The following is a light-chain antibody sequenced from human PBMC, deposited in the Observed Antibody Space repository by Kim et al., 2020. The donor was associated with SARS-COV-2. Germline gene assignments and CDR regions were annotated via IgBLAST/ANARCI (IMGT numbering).Light chain of an antibody. CDR1: SSDVGSYNR. Sequence: GQSVTTSCTATSSDVGSYNRVSWYQQPPGTAPKLMIYEVSNRPSGVPDRFSGSKAGNTASLTISGLQAEDEADYYCSSYRSGSTYVFGTGTKVTVL. V-gene: IGLV2-18*02. CDR2: EVS. CDR3: SSYRSGSTYV. J-gene: IGLJ1*01.